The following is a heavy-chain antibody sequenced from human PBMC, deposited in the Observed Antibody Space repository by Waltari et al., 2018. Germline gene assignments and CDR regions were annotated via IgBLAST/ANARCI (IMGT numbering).Heavy chain of an antibody. Sequence: EVQLVESGGALIQPGRSLRLSCEPSVFIFDDYAIHWVRQAPGGGLEWVAGIAGNGVIDYADSGEGRFTISRDSANKSLYLQMNSLRVEDTAFYYCTKMASRWRDAFDIWGHGTMVTVSS. V-gene: IGHV3-9*01. CDR3: TKMASRWRDAFDI. CDR2: IAGNGVI. D-gene: IGHD6-19*01. CDR1: VFIFDDYA. J-gene: IGHJ3*02.